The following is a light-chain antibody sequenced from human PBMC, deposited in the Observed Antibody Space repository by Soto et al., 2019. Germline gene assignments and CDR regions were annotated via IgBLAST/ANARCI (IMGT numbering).Light chain of an antibody. Sequence: IQMTQSPSTLSASVGDRVTITCRASQSISSWLAWYQQKPGKAPELXIYAASYLGNGVPSRFRGSGAGTYCTRTISSLQPEDLATYYCQQSYTTTLTFGGGTKVDIK. CDR3: QQSYTTTLT. J-gene: IGKJ4*01. CDR2: AAS. V-gene: IGKV1-39*01. CDR1: QSISSW.